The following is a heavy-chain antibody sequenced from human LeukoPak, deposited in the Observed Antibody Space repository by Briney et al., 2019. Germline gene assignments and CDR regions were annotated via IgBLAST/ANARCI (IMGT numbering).Heavy chain of an antibody. D-gene: IGHD3-10*01. V-gene: IGHV4-39*07. Sequence: PSETMSLTCTVSGASISSSSYYGAWIRQPPGKGLEWIGSIYFIGSTYYNTSLKSRVTISVDTSKNQFSLKLSSVTAADTAVYYCARGVITMVRGVKFSYYMDVWGKGTTVTVSS. CDR2: IYFIGST. CDR1: GASISSSSYY. J-gene: IGHJ6*03. CDR3: ARGVITMVRGVKFSYYMDV.